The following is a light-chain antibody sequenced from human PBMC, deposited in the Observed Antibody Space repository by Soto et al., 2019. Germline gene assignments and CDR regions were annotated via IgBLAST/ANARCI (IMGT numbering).Light chain of an antibody. J-gene: IGKJ1*01. V-gene: IGKV3-15*01. CDR3: HQHYDWPPWT. Sequence: ETLLTQSPASLSMSPVATATLSCRSSQSVSNSLAWYRQRPGQPPSLLLYATSTRATGVPPTFTGSGSGTEFTLTISSLQSEDFAVYYCHQHYDWPPWTFGQGTQLDIK. CDR1: QSVSNS. CDR2: ATS.